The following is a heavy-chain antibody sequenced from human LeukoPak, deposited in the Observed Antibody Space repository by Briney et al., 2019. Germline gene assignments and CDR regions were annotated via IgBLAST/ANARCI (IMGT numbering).Heavy chain of an antibody. D-gene: IGHD3-9*01. J-gene: IGHJ4*02. V-gene: IGHV3-9*01. CDR3: AKDSGLRYFDWLLYF. Sequence: GGSLRLSCAASGFTFSSYAMSWVRQAPGKGLEWVSGISWNSGSIGYADSVKGRFTISRDNAKNSLYLQMNSLRAEDTALYYCAKDSGLRYFDWLLYFWGQGTLVTVSS. CDR1: GFTFSSYA. CDR2: ISWNSGSI.